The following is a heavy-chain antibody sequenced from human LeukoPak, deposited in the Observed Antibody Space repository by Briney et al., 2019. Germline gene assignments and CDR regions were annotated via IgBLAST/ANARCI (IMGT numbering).Heavy chain of an antibody. CDR1: GYTFTSYA. CDR2: INTSTGNP. D-gene: IGHD3-10*01. CDR3: ARGCQSITMVRGVIITPACYMDV. J-gene: IGHJ6*03. Sequence: ASVKVSCKASGYTFTSYAMNWVRQAPGQGLEWMGWINTSTGNPTYAQGFTGRFVFSLDTSVSTAYLQISSLKAEDTAVYYCARGCQSITMVRGVIITPACYMDVWGKGTTVTVSS. V-gene: IGHV7-4-1*02.